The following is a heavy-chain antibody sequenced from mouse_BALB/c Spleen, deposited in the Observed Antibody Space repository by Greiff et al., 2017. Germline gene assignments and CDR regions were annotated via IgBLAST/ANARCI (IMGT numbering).Heavy chain of an antibody. D-gene: IGHD1-1*01. CDR3: ASHYYGSSYVGYAMDY. CDR2: IDPSDSET. CDR1: GYSFTSYW. Sequence: VQLQQSGPQLVRPGASVKISCKASGYSFTSYWMHWVKQRPGQGLEWIGMIDPSDSETRLNQKFKDKATLTVDKSSSTAYMQLSSPTSEDSAVYYCASHYYGSSYVGYAMDYWGQGTSVTVSS. J-gene: IGHJ4*01. V-gene: IGHV1S127*01.